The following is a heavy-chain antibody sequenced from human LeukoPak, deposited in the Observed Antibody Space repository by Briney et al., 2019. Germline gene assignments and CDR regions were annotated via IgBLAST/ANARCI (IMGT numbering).Heavy chain of an antibody. J-gene: IGHJ4*02. CDR1: GFALSSHW. Sequence: GGSLRLSCAASGFALSSHWMTWVRQAPGKGLEWVSTISGGGGSTYYADSVKGRFTISRDNSKNTLYLQVNSLRAEDTAVYYCAKGGKWDVTPFDYWGQGTLVTVSS. V-gene: IGHV3-23*01. CDR3: AKGGKWDVTPFDY. D-gene: IGHD1-26*01. CDR2: ISGGGGST.